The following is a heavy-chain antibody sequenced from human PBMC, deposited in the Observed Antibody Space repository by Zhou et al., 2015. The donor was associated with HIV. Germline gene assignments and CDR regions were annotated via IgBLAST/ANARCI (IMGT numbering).Heavy chain of an antibody. CDR3: ARGGFKGHGYAYT. CDR2: IIPISSTT. J-gene: IGHJ5*02. V-gene: IGHV1-69*01. D-gene: IGHD5-12*01. CDR1: GGVLNSYT. Sequence: QVHLVQSGPEMKRPGSAVKVSCKASGGVLNSYTIAWVRQAPGQGLEWMGGIIPISSTTNYAQKFQGRVTINADESTTTSYMELRGLRSDDTAIYYCARGGFKGHGYAYTWGQGTLVTVSS.